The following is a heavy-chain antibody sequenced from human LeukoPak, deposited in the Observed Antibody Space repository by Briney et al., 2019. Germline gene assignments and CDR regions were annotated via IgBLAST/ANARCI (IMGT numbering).Heavy chain of an antibody. V-gene: IGHV3-30*02. CDR1: GFTFSSYG. J-gene: IGHJ4*02. Sequence: GGSMRLSCAASGFTFSSYGMHWVRQAPGKGLEWVAFIRYDGSNKYYADSVKGRFTISRDNSKNTLYLQMNSLRAEDTAVYYCAKDTGKYSSGWTDYWGQGTLVTVSS. CDR3: AKDTGKYSSGWTDY. D-gene: IGHD6-19*01. CDR2: IRYDGSNK.